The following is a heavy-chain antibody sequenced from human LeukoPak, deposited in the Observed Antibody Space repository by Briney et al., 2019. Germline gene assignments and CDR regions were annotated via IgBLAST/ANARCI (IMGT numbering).Heavy chain of an antibody. Sequence: GESLKISCKGSGYSFTSYWIGWVRQMPGKGLEWMGIIYPGDSDTRYSPSFQGQVTISADKSISTAYLQWSSLKASDTAMYYCARLEAVVPAHDYGMDVWGQGTTVTVSS. J-gene: IGHJ6*02. D-gene: IGHD2-2*01. CDR2: IYPGDSDT. CDR3: ARLEAVVPAHDYGMDV. V-gene: IGHV5-51*01. CDR1: GYSFTSYW.